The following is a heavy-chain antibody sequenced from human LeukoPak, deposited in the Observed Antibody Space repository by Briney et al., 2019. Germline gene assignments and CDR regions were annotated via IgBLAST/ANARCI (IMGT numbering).Heavy chain of an antibody. CDR3: AKETCSSTSCYTFDY. Sequence: PGGSLRPSCAASGFTFSSYAMSWVRQAPGKGLEWVSAISGSGGSTYYADSVKGRFTISRDNSKNTLYLQMNSLRAEDTAVYYCAKETCSSTSCYTFDYWGQGTLVTVSS. V-gene: IGHV3-23*01. CDR1: GFTFSSYA. CDR2: ISGSGGST. J-gene: IGHJ4*02. D-gene: IGHD2-2*02.